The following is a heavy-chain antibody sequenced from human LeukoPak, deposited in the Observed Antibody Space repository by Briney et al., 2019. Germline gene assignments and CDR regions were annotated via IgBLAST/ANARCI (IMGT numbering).Heavy chain of an antibody. Sequence: GGSLRLSCAASGFTYNDYWMTWVRQAPGKGLEWVAQIKQDGSDWNYVDSVKSRFTISRDNAKNSLYLQMTSLRAEDTAVYYCARDNTFCLDYWGQGALVTVSS. D-gene: IGHD3-3*02. V-gene: IGHV3-7*01. CDR3: ARDNTFCLDY. J-gene: IGHJ4*02. CDR2: IKQDGSDW. CDR1: GFTYNDYW.